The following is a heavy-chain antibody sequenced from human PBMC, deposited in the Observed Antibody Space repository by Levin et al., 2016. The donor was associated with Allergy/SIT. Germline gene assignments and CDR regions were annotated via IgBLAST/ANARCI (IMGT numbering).Heavy chain of an antibody. CDR3: ARGSRTHYYYYGMDV. CDR2: IYYSGST. J-gene: IGHJ6*02. V-gene: IGHV4-59*08. CDR1: GGSISSYY. Sequence: SETLSLTCTVSGGSISSYYWSWIRQPPGKGLEWIGYIYYSGSTNYNPSLKSRVTISVDTSKNQFSLKLSSVTAADTAVYYCARGSRTHYYYYGMDVWGQGTTVTVSS. D-gene: IGHD3/OR15-3a*01.